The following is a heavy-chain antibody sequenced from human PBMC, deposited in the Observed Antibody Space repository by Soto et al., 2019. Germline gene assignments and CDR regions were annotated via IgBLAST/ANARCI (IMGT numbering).Heavy chain of an antibody. Sequence: SVKVSCNASGCTFSNYASSWVRQAPGQGLEWMGGIIPIFGTANYAQKFQGRVTITADESTSTDYMELRSLRSEDTAVYYCARDSDGYNNAAFDDWGQGTLVTVSS. CDR1: GCTFSNYA. D-gene: IGHD4-4*01. V-gene: IGHV1-69*13. CDR3: ARDSDGYNNAAFDD. CDR2: IIPIFGTA. J-gene: IGHJ4*02.